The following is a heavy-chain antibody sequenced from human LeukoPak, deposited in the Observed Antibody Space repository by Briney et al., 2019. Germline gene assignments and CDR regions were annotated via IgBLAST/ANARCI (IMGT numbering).Heavy chain of an antibody. J-gene: IGHJ3*02. Sequence: SETLSLTCTVSGGSISSYYWSWIRQPAGKGLEWIGRIYTSGSTNYNPSVKSRVTMSVDTSKNQFSLKLSSVTAADTAVYYCAREYDFWSGPNAFDIWGQGTMVTASS. CDR3: AREYDFWSGPNAFDI. D-gene: IGHD3-3*01. V-gene: IGHV4-4*07. CDR1: GGSISSYY. CDR2: IYTSGST.